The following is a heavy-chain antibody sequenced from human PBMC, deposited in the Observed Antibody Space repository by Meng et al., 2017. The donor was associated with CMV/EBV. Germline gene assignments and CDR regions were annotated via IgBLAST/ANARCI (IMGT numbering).Heavy chain of an antibody. D-gene: IGHD3-3*01. V-gene: IGHV3-48*03. CDR2: ISSSGDVI. J-gene: IGHJ3*01. CDR3: ARDRYYDFWSGYHQGDAFDV. Sequence: GGSLRLSCAASGFTFSNYEMNWVRQAPGKGLEWVSYISSSGDVIYYADSVKGRFTISRDSAKNSLYLQMNSLRAEDTAVYYCARDRYYDFWSGYHQGDAFDVWGQGTLVTVSS. CDR1: GFTFSNYE.